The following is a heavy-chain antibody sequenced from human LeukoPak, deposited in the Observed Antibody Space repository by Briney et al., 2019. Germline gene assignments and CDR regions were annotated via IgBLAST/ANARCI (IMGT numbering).Heavy chain of an antibody. CDR2: VSGDGSTT. D-gene: IGHD2-8*02. Sequence: GGSLRLSCAASGFTFSRYWMHWVRRAPGKGLVWVSRVSGDGSTTTYADSVKGRFTISRDNAKSTLYLQMNSLRAEDTAVYYCATLQVLSWYYFDYWGQGTLVTVSS. CDR1: GFTFSRYW. CDR3: ATLQVLSWYYFDY. V-gene: IGHV3-74*01. J-gene: IGHJ4*02.